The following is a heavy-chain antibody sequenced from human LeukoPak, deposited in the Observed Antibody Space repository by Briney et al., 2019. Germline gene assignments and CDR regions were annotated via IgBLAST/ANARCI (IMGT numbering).Heavy chain of an antibody. J-gene: IGHJ4*02. CDR2: INSKSGDT. D-gene: IGHD4-11*01. CDR3: ARGTVRQNIGTIHHDY. V-gene: IGHV1-2*02. Sequence: ASVKVSCKASGYTFTDFYMHWVRQAPGQGLEWMGWINSKSGDTDYARKFQGRVTMTRDTSISTSYMELRRLRSDDTAVYYCARGTVRQNIGTIHHDYWGQGTLVTVSS. CDR1: GYTFTDFY.